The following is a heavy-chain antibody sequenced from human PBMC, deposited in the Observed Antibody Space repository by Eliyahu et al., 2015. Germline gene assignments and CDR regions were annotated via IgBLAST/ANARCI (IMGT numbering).Heavy chain of an antibody. CDR1: GGSFSGYY. CDR2: INHSGST. V-gene: IGHV4-34*01. D-gene: IGHD3-16*01. J-gene: IGHJ3*02. CDR3: ARELKEGAFDI. Sequence: QVQLQQWGAGLLKPSETLSLTCAVYGGSFSGYYWSWIRQPPGKGLEWIGEINHSGSTNYNPSLKSRVTISVDTSKNQFSLKLSSVTAADTAVYYCARELKEGAFDIWGQGTMVTVSS.